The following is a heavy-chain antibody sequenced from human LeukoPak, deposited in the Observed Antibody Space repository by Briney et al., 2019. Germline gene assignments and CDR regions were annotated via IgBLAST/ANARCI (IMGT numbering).Heavy chain of an antibody. CDR2: SSGSGAST. V-gene: IGHV3-23*01. CDR1: GFTFINYA. J-gene: IGHJ2*01. Sequence: GGSLRLTCVGSGFTFINYAMAWVRQSPGRGLEYVSSSSGSGASTHYADSVEGRFTISRDSSRNTLYLEMSSLRAEDSALYYCAKDRAPYGSGGGEDYFDLWGRGTLVTVSS. D-gene: IGHD3-10*01. CDR3: AKDRAPYGSGGGEDYFDL.